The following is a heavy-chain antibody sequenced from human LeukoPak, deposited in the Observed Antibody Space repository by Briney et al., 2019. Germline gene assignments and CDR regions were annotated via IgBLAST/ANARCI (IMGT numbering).Heavy chain of an antibody. CDR3: ARGPHTSGWPQQYF. V-gene: IGHV1-8*02. J-gene: IGHJ4*02. CDR2: MNPNSGNT. D-gene: IGHD6-19*01. CDR1: GYTFTSYY. Sequence: ASVKVFCKASGYTFTSYYMHWVRQAPGQGLEWMGWMNPNSGNTGYAQKFQGRVTMTRDISINTAYMELSSLRSEDTAVYYCARGPHTSGWPQQYFWGQGTLVAVSS.